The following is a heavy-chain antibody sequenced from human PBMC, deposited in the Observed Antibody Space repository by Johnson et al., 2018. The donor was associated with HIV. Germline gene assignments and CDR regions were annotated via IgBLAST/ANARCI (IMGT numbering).Heavy chain of an antibody. V-gene: IGHV3-13*01. CDR1: GFTFSSYD. D-gene: IGHD3-22*01. J-gene: IGHJ3*02. CDR2: IGTAGDT. CDR3: SKDLQDYYDSSGHDAFDI. Sequence: EQLVESGGGLVQPGGSLRLSCAASGFTFSSYDMHWVRQATGKGLEWVSAIGTAGDTYYPGSVKGRFTISRDNAKNTLYLQMNSLRAEDTAVYYCSKDLQDYYDSSGHDAFDIWGQGTVVTVSS.